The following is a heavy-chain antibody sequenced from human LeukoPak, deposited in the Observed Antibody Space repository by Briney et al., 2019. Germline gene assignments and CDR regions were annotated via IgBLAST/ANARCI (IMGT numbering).Heavy chain of an antibody. CDR1: GGTFSSYA. Sequence: TSVKASCKASGGTFSSYAISWVRQAPGQGLEWMGGIIPIFGTANYAQKFQGRVTITTDESTSTAYMELSSLRSEDTAVYYCARMNGVLERKNWFDPWGQGTLVTVSS. V-gene: IGHV1-69*05. CDR3: ARMNGVLERKNWFDP. D-gene: IGHD3-3*01. J-gene: IGHJ5*02. CDR2: IIPIFGTA.